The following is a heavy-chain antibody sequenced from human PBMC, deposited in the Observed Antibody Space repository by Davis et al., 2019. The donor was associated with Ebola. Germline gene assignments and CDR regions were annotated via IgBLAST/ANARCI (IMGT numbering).Heavy chain of an antibody. CDR1: GFALSSYW. J-gene: IGHJ1*01. CDR2: IKQDGSEK. D-gene: IGHD3-22*01. V-gene: IGHV3-7*01. CDR3: GRYYDSSDYYYVAEYFQH. Sequence: GESLKISCAASGFALSSYWMSWVRQAPGKGLEWVANIKQDGSEKYYVDSVKRRFTISRDNAKNSLYLQMNSLRAEDTAVYYCGRYYDSSDYYYVAEYFQHWGQGTLVTVSS.